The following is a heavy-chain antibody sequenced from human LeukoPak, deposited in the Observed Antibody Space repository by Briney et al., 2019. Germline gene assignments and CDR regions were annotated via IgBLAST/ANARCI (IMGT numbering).Heavy chain of an antibody. CDR2: IYYSGST. J-gene: IGHJ3*02. V-gene: IGHV4-59*01. Sequence: PSETLSLTCTVSGGSISSYYWSWIRQPPGKGLEWIGYIYYSGSTNYNPSLKSRVTISVDTSKNQFSLKLSSVTAADTAVYYCARDDSVRGGAFDIWGQGTMVTVSS. D-gene: IGHD3-10*01. CDR3: ARDDSVRGGAFDI. CDR1: GGSISSYY.